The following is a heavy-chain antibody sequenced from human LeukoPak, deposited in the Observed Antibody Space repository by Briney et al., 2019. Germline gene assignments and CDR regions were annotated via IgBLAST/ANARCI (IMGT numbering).Heavy chain of an antibody. CDR3: ARGHPRYCSSTSCATFDY. CDR1: GGSFSGYY. J-gene: IGHJ4*02. D-gene: IGHD2-2*01. CDR2: INHSGST. V-gene: IGHV4-34*01. Sequence: SETLSLTCAVYGGSFSGYYWSWIRQPPGKGLEWIGEINHSGSTNYNPSLKSRVTISVDTSKNQFSLKLSSVTAADTAVYYCARGHPRYCSSTSCATFDYWGQGTLATVSS.